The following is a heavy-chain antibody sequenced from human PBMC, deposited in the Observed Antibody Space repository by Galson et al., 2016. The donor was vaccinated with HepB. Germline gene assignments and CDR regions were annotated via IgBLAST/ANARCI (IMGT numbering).Heavy chain of an antibody. CDR3: ARSASYYDSNGYYRDPFDF. Sequence: TFSGYGMHWVRQAPGKGLEWVALIWFDGSKQYYSDSVKGRFTISRDNSRNTLYLQMNSLRAEDTAVYYCARSASYYDSNGYYRDPFDFWGPGTLVTVSS. V-gene: IGHV3-33*01. CDR1: TFSGYG. D-gene: IGHD3-22*01. CDR2: IWFDGSKQ. J-gene: IGHJ4*02.